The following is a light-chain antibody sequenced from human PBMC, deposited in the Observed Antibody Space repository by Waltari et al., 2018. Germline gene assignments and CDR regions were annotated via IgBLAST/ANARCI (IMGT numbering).Light chain of an antibody. Sequence: QSVLTQPPSASGTPGQRVTISCSGSSSNIGSNYVYWYQQLPGTAPKLLIYRNNQRPSGFPDRFSGSKSGTSASLAISVLRSEDEADYYCAAWDDSLSVVVFGGGTKLTVL. V-gene: IGLV1-47*01. CDR3: AAWDDSLSVVV. CDR2: RNN. J-gene: IGLJ2*01. CDR1: SSNIGSNY.